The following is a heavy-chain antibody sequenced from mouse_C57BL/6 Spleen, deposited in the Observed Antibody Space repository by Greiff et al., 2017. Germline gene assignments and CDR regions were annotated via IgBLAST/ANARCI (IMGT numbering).Heavy chain of an antibody. CDR1: GYTFTDYE. Sequence: VQLQQSGAELVRPGASVTLSCKASGYTFTDYEMHWVKQTPVHGLEWIGAIDPETGGTAYNQKFKGKAILTADKSSSTAYMELRSLTSEDSAVYYCTNDGYYRGNAMDYWGQGTSVTVSS. J-gene: IGHJ4*01. V-gene: IGHV1-15*01. D-gene: IGHD2-3*01. CDR3: TNDGYYRGNAMDY. CDR2: IDPETGGT.